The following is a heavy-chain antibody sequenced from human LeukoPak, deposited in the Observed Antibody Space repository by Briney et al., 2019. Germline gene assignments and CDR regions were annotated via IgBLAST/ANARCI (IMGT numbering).Heavy chain of an antibody. Sequence: PGGSLRLSCAASGFTFSTYWMTWVRQAPGKGLEWVANIKQDGSEKYYVDSVKGRFTISRDNSQNTVYLQMNTLRVEDTALYYLARGAGNGHGRTFLYYWGQGTLVTVSS. CDR3: ARGAGNGHGRTFLYY. CDR2: IKQDGSEK. CDR1: GFTFSTYW. V-gene: IGHV3-7*01. J-gene: IGHJ4*02. D-gene: IGHD1/OR15-1a*01.